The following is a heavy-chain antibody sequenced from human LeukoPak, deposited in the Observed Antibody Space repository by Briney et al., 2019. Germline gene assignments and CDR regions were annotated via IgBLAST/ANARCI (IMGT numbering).Heavy chain of an antibody. Sequence: ASVKVSCKASGYTFTSYYMHWVRQAPGQGLEWMGIINPSGGSTSHAQKFQGRVTMTRDMSTSTVYMELSSLRSEDTAVYYCASVVPETITIFGVISESWGQGTLVTVSS. D-gene: IGHD3-3*01. CDR2: INPSGGST. V-gene: IGHV1-46*01. CDR1: GYTFTSYY. CDR3: ASVVPETITIFGVISES. J-gene: IGHJ5*02.